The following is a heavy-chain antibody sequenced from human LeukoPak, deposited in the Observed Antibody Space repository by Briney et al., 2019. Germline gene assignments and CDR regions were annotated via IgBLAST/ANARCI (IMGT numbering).Heavy chain of an antibody. D-gene: IGHD3-22*01. J-gene: IGHJ4*02. Sequence: SVKVSCKASGGTFSSYAISWVRQAPGQGLEWMGGIIPIFGTANYAQKFRGRVTITTDESTSTAYMELSSLRSEDTAVYYCARVSTDYYDSSGYYYFDYWGQGTLVTVSS. CDR3: ARVSTDYYDSSGYYYFDY. CDR1: GGTFSSYA. CDR2: IIPIFGTA. V-gene: IGHV1-69*05.